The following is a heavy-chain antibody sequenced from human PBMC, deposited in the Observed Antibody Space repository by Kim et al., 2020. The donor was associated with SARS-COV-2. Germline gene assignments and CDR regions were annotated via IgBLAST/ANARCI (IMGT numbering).Heavy chain of an antibody. Sequence: SETLSLTCAVSGASISSSNWWSWVRQSPGKGLEWIGEMYHYGTSNYNPSLKSRVTISGDISKNHFALKLTSVTAADTAVYYCARDPGFHYGDYVKWYFDVWGRGTLVTVSS. CDR3: ARDPGFHYGDYVKWYFDV. V-gene: IGHV4-4*02. CDR2: MYHYGTS. J-gene: IGHJ2*01. D-gene: IGHD4-17*01. CDR1: GASISSSNW.